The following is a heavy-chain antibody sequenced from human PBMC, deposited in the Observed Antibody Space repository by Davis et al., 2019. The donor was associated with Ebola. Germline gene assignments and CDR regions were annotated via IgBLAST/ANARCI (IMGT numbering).Heavy chain of an antibody. D-gene: IGHD5-18*01. CDR2: IYNSGST. CDR1: GGSFSGYY. CDR3: ARPVSPGYTYGYYYYDMDV. Sequence: ETLSLTCAVYGGSFSGYYWGWIRQPPGKGLEWLGSIYNSGSTYYNPSLESRVTISVDTSKNQLSLKLTSVTATDTAVYYCARPVSPGYTYGYYYYDMDVWGQGTTVTVSS. J-gene: IGHJ6*02. V-gene: IGHV4-34*01.